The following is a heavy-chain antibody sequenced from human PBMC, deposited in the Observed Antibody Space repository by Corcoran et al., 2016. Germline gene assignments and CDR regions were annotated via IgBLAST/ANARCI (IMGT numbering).Heavy chain of an antibody. CDR3: ARFEYGDFDY. CDR1: GFTFSSYS. Sequence: EVQLVESGGGLVQPGGSLRLSCAASGFTFSSYSMNWVRQAPGKGLEWVSYISSSSSTIYYADSVKGRFTISRDNAKNSLYLQMNSLRAEDTAVYYCARFEYGDFDYWGQGTLVTVSS. CDR2: ISSSSSTI. V-gene: IGHV3-48*04. J-gene: IGHJ4*02. D-gene: IGHD4-17*01.